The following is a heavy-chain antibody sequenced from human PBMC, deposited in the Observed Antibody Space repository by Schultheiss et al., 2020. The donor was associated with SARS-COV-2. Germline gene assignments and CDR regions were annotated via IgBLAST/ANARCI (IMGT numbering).Heavy chain of an antibody. V-gene: IGHV3-30*04. CDR3: ARGGYKKPYFDY. J-gene: IGHJ4*02. Sequence: GGSLRLSCAASGFTFSSYAMHWVRQAPGKGLEWVAVISYDGSNKYYADSVKGRFTISRDNSKNTLYLQMNSLRAEDTAVYYCARGGYKKPYFDYWGQGTLVTVSS. CDR2: ISYDGSNK. D-gene: IGHD5-24*01. CDR1: GFTFSSYA.